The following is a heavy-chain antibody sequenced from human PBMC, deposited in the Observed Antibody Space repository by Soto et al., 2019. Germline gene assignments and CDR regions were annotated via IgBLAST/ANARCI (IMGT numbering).Heavy chain of an antibody. V-gene: IGHV3-48*01. J-gene: IGHJ6*03. CDR1: GFTFSNYS. CDR2: ISSSSSTI. Sequence: GGSLRLSCAASGFTFSNYSINWVLQAPGKGLEWVSYISSSSSTIYYADSVKGRFTISRDNAKNSLYLQMNSLRAEDTAAYYCARDSTIFGVVVGYYYYMDVWGKGTTVTVSS. D-gene: IGHD3-3*01. CDR3: ARDSTIFGVVVGYYYYMDV.